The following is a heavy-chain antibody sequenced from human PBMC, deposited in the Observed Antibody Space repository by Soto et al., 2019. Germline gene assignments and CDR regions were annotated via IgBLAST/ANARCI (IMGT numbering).Heavy chain of an antibody. J-gene: IGHJ4*02. CDR1: GFTFSSYS. Sequence: SLRLSCAASGFTFSSYSMNWVRQAPGKGLEWVSSISSSSSYIYYADSVKGRFTISRDNAKNSLYLQMNSLRAEDTAVYYCARDYDYVWGSYRSFIRFDYWGQGTLVTVSS. V-gene: IGHV3-21*01. D-gene: IGHD3-16*02. CDR3: ARDYDYVWGSYRSFIRFDY. CDR2: ISSSSSYI.